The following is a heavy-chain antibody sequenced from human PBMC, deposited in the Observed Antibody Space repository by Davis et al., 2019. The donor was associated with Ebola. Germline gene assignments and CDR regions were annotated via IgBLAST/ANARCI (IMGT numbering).Heavy chain of an antibody. CDR3: ARAPEFSYSSSWDGMDV. D-gene: IGHD6-13*01. Sequence: PGGSLRLSCAVSGFTFSSYAMHWVRQAPGQGLEYVSAITSNGDRTYYANSVKGRFTISRDNSKNTLYLQMNSLRAEDTAVYYCARAPEFSYSSSWDGMDVWGQGTTVTVSS. J-gene: IGHJ6*02. CDR1: GFTFSSYA. CDR2: ITSNGDRT. V-gene: IGHV3-64*01.